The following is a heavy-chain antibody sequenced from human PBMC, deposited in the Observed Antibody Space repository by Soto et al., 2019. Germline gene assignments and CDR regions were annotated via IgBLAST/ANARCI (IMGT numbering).Heavy chain of an antibody. CDR3: ARASYDSSTYYLDY. D-gene: IGHD3-22*01. CDR2: IYYSGST. V-gene: IGHV4-30-4*01. J-gene: IGHJ4*02. Sequence: QVQLQESGPGLVKPSQTLSLTCTVSGASISSGDYYWTWIRQPPGKGLEGIGSIYYSGSTYYNPSLKSRVTISVDTSNTQVSLKLSSVTSADTAVYYCARASYDSSTYYLDYWGQGTLVTVSS. CDR1: GASISSGDYY.